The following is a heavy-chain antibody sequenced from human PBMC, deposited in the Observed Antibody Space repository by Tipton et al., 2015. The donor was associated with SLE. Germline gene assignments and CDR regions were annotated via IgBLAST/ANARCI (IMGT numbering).Heavy chain of an antibody. CDR2: IYYSGST. J-gene: IGHJ4*02. Sequence: LRLSCTVSGGSISSSSYYWGWICQPPGKGLEWIGSIYYSGSTNYNPSLKSRVTISVDTSKNQFSLKLSSVTAADTAVYYCARRLTRYSGYDYFDYWGQGTLVTVSS. CDR1: GGSISSSSYY. V-gene: IGHV4-39*07. CDR3: ARRLTRYSGYDYFDY. D-gene: IGHD5-12*01.